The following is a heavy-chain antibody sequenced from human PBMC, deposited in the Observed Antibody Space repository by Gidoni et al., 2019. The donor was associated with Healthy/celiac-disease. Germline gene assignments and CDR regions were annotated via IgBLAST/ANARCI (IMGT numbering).Heavy chain of an antibody. J-gene: IGHJ4*02. V-gene: IGHV1-46*01. D-gene: IGHD4-4*01. Sequence: QVQLVQSGAEVKKPGASVKVSCKASGNTFTSYYMHWVRQAPGQGLEWMGITNPSGGSTSYAQKFQGRVTMTRDTSTSTVYMELSSLRSEDTAVYYCARAPSHMTTVTNCLDYWGQGTLVTVSS. CDR2: TNPSGGST. CDR1: GNTFTSYY. CDR3: ARAPSHMTTVTNCLDY.